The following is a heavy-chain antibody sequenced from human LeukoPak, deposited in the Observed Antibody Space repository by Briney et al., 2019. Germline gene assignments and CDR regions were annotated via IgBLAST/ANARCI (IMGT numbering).Heavy chain of an antibody. CDR3: ARVPIVGATGSWFDP. CDR2: IYHSGST. J-gene: IGHJ5*02. Sequence: SETLSLTCTVSGYSISSGYYWGWIRQPPGKGLEWIGRIYHSGSTSYNPSLKSRVTISVATSTNQFSLKLSSVTAADTAVYYCARVPIVGATGSWFDPWGQGTLVTVSS. CDR1: GYSISSGYY. V-gene: IGHV4-38-2*02. D-gene: IGHD1-26*01.